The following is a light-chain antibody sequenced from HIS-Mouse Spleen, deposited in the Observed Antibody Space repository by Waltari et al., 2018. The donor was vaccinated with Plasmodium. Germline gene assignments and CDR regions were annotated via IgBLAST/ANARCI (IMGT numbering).Light chain of an antibody. CDR3: QTWGTGMGV. J-gene: IGLJ2*01. CDR2: LNSDGSH. Sequence: QLVLTQSPSASASLGAPVKLSGTLRSGHSSYAIAWHQQQPEKGPRYLMKLNSDGSHSKGDGIPDRFSGSSSGAERYLTISSLQSEDEADYYCQTWGTGMGVFGGGTKLTVL. V-gene: IGLV4-69*01. CDR1: SGHSSYA.